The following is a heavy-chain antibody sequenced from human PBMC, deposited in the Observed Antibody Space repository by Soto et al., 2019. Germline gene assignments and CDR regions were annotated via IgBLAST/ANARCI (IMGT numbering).Heavy chain of an antibody. J-gene: IGHJ6*02. CDR3: ATSNYYDSSGYLPGGPYYYGMDV. CDR1: GFTFRSFT. Sequence: LRLSCAASGFTFRSFTMNWVRQAPGKGLEWVSTISSNSAYIYYTDALRGRFTISRDNAKNSLHLQMNSLRAEDTAVYYCATSNYYDSSGYLPGGPYYYGMDVWGQGTTVTVSS. V-gene: IGHV3-21*04. CDR2: ISSNSAYI. D-gene: IGHD3-22*01.